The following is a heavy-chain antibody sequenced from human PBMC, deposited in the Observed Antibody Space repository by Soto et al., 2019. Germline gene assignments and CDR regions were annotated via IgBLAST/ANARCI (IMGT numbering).Heavy chain of an antibody. D-gene: IGHD1-26*01. CDR2: IYFDGITT. J-gene: IGHJ4*02. CDR1: GFTFSTHW. CDR3: ARGGAMGVDY. Sequence: WGSLRLSCTASGFTFSTHWMRWFRQAPGKGLVWVSRIYFDGITTNYADSVKGRLTVSRDNAKNAVYLHVNTLRDEDTAVYYCARGGAMGVDYWGQGTLVTVSS. V-gene: IGHV3-74*01.